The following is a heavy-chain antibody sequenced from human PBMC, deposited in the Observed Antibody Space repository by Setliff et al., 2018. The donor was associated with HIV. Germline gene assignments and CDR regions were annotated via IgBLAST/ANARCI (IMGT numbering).Heavy chain of an antibody. CDR2: INPSDDST. D-gene: IGHD3-10*01. CDR1: GYTFTSYD. J-gene: IGHJ4*02. Sequence: PSVKVSCKASGYTFTSYDIHWVRQAPGQGLEWLGVINPSDDSTNSPQKFQGKVTMTRDTSTSTVHMELSSLTSDDTAVYYCPRGDPRAVTLPNPFYWGQGTLVTVSS. CDR3: PRGDPRAVTLPNPFY. V-gene: IGHV1-46*01.